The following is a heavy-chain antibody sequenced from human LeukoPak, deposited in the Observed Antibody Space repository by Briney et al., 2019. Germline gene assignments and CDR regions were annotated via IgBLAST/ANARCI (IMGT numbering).Heavy chain of an antibody. CDR2: INPNSGGT. D-gene: IGHD3-10*01. J-gene: IGHJ6*03. Sequence: ASVKVSCKASGYTFTGYYMHWVRQAPGQGLEWMGWINPNSGGTNYAQKFQGRVTMTRDTSISTAYMELSSLRSEDTAVYYCARGRRITMVRGVIIIREYYYYMDVWGKGTTVTVSS. CDR3: ARGRRITMVRGVIIIREYYYYMDV. CDR1: GYTFTGYY. V-gene: IGHV1-2*02.